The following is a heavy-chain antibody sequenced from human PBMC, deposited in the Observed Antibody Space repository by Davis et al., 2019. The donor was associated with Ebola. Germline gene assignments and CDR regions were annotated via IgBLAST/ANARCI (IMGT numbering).Heavy chain of an antibody. CDR2: INGDGSRT. CDR3: ARDGLYYDILTGPSDY. CDR1: GFTFSSHW. Sequence: GESLKISCAASGFTFSSHWMHWVRQVPGKGLVWVSRINGDGSRTTYADSVKGRFTISRDNTKNTLYLRMNSLRAEDTAVYYCARDGLYYDILTGPSDYWGQGTLVTVSS. V-gene: IGHV3-74*01. J-gene: IGHJ4*02. D-gene: IGHD3-9*01.